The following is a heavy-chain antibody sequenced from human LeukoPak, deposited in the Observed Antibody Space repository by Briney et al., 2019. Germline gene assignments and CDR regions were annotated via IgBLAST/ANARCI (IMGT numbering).Heavy chain of an antibody. CDR2: ISGSGGSK. V-gene: IGHV3-23*01. Sequence: GGSLRLSCAASGFTLRRYAMSWGRHAPGKGMEWGSTISGSGGSKYYAASVKGRFTISRDNSENTVLLQMNSLRGEDTAVYYCAKIGSDYWGQGTLVTVSS. CDR3: AKIGSDY. J-gene: IGHJ4*02. D-gene: IGHD1-14*01. CDR1: GFTLRRYA.